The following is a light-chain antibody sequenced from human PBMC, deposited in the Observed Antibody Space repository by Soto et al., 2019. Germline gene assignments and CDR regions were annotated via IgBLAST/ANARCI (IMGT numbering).Light chain of an antibody. J-gene: IGKJ1*01. CDR2: GGS. CDR1: QSVSSTY. V-gene: IGKV3-20*01. CDR3: QQYGTSPRT. Sequence: EIVLTQSPGTLSLSPGERATISCRASQSVSSTYLAWYQQKPGQAPRLLIYGGSSRATGIPDRFSGSGSGTDFTLTISRLEPEDFAVYYCQQYGTSPRTFGQGTKV.